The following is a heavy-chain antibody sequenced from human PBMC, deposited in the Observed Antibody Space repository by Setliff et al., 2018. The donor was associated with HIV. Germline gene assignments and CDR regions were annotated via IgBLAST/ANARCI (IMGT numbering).Heavy chain of an antibody. D-gene: IGHD1-20*01. J-gene: IGHJ6*02. CDR1: GGTFSSYA. CDR3: ARFPVLGGMDV. CDR2: MNPNSGNT. V-gene: IGHV1-8*02. Sequence: GASVKVFCKASGGTFSSYAISWVRQAPGQGLEWMGWMNPNSGNTGYAQKFQGRVTMTRNTSISTAYMELSSLRSEDTAVYYCARFPVLGGMDVWGQGTTVTVSS.